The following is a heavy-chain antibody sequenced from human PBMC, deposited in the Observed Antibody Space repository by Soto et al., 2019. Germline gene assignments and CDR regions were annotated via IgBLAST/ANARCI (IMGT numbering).Heavy chain of an antibody. D-gene: IGHD3-9*01. Sequence: ASVKVSCKASGGTFSSYAISWVRQAPGQGLEWMGGIIPIFGTANYAQKFQGRVTITADESTSTAYMELSSLRSEDTAVYYCARASYYDILTGYPLYNWFDPCGQGTLVTVSS. CDR1: GGTFSSYA. CDR3: ARASYYDILTGYPLYNWFDP. V-gene: IGHV1-69*13. CDR2: IIPIFGTA. J-gene: IGHJ5*02.